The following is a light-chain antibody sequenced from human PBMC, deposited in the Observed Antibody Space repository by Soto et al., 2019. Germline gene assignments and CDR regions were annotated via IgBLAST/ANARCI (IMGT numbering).Light chain of an antibody. CDR3: QQYNSYSRRT. Sequence: DIQMTQSPSTLSASVGDRVTITCRASQSISSWLAWYQQKPVKAPKLLIYKASSLESGVPSRFSGSGSGTEFTLTISSLQPDDFATYYCQQYNSYSRRTFGQGTKVEIK. CDR2: KAS. CDR1: QSISSW. V-gene: IGKV1-5*03. J-gene: IGKJ1*01.